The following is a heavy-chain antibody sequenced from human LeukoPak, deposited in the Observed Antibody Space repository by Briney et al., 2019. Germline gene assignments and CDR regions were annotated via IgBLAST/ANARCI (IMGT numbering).Heavy chain of an antibody. D-gene: IGHD2-15*01. CDR2: ISYDGRGK. Sequence: PGGSLRLSCVAGGFINCAMQWGRQAPGKGGEGGAGISYDGRGKYYKDSVQGRVTISRDNSKNPLYLEINSLRAEDTALYYCASGGGTRWPLARVFHCWRQGPLVTVSS. CDR3: ASGGGTRWPLARVFHC. CDR1: GFINCA. V-gene: IGHV3-30*04. J-gene: IGHJ4*02.